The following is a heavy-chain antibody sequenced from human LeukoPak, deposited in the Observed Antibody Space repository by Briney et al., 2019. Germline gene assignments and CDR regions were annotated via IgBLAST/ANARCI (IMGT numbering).Heavy chain of an antibody. V-gene: IGHV3-48*01. J-gene: IGHJ6*02. CDR3: ASYCSSASCYYGNYGMDV. D-gene: IGHD2-2*01. CDR1: GFTFSSYS. Sequence: GGSLRLSCAASGFTFSSYSMNWVRQAPGKGLEWVPYISSSSSTIYYADSVKGRFTISRDNAKNSLYLQMHSLRAEDTAVYYCASYCSSASCYYGNYGMDVWGQGTTVTVSS. CDR2: ISSSSSTI.